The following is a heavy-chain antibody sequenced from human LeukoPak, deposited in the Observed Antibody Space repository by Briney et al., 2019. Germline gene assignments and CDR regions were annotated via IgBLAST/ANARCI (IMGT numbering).Heavy chain of an antibody. D-gene: IGHD5-18*01. CDR3: ARGYGYGYI. J-gene: IGHJ4*02. V-gene: IGHV3-7*04. Sequence: GGSLRLSCAASGFTFSSYWMNWVRQAPGKGLEWVANIKQGGSEKYYVDSVKGRFTISRDDAKNSLYLQMNSLRAEDTAVYYCARGYGYGYIWGQGTLVSVSS. CDR2: IKQGGSEK. CDR1: GFTFSSYW.